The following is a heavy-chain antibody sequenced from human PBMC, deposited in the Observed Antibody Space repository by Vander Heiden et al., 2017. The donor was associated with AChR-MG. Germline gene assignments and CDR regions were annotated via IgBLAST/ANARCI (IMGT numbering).Heavy chain of an antibody. Sequence: EVHLVESGGGLVEPGGSLRLSCAASGLTFSKAGMSWARQAPGRGLEWLGRIKRKTDGGTTDYIAPVKGRFTISRDDSKATIYLQMNCLKTEDTAVYYCATGGGGTDYWGQGTLVTVSS. J-gene: IGHJ4*02. CDR2: IKRKTDGGTT. D-gene: IGHD1-1*01. V-gene: IGHV3-15*01. CDR3: ATGGGGTDY. CDR1: GLTFSKAG.